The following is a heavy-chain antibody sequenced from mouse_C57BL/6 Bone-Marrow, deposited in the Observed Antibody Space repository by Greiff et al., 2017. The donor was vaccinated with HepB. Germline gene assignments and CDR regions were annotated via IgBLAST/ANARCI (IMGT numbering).Heavy chain of an antibody. V-gene: IGHV5-9-1*02. CDR3: TREGKSSDV. J-gene: IGHJ1*03. CDR2: ISRGGDYI. Sequence: VQLQESGEGLVKPGGSLPLSCAASGFTFSSYAMSLVRQTPEKRLEWVAYISRGGDYIYYADTVKGRFPISRDNARNTLYLQMSSLKSADTAMYYWTREGKSSDVWGTGTTGTVAS. CDR1: GFTFSSYA.